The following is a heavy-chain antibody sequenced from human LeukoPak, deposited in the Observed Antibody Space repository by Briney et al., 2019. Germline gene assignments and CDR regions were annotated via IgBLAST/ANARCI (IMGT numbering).Heavy chain of an antibody. D-gene: IGHD3-10*01. J-gene: IGHJ4*02. CDR1: GYTFTSYG. CDR2: ISAYNGNT. Sequence: ASVKVSCKASGYTFTSYGISWVRQAPGQGLEWMGWISAYNGNTNYAQKLQGRVTMTTDTSTSTAYMELRSLRSDDTAVYYCARDHDYYGSGSYYTYWGQGTLVTVSS. V-gene: IGHV1-18*01. CDR3: ARDHDYYGSGSYYTY.